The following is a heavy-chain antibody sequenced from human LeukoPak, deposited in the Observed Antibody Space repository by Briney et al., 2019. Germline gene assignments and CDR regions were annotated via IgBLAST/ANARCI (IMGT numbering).Heavy chain of an antibody. CDR3: ARHVGILAPFDY. J-gene: IGHJ4*02. CDR1: GYSFTSYW. Sequence: GESLKISCKGSGYSFTSYWISWVRQMPGKGLEWMGRIDPSDSYTNYRPSFQGHVTISADKSISTAYLQWSSLKASDTAMYYCARHVGILAPFDYWGQGTLVTVSS. CDR2: IDPSDSYT. V-gene: IGHV5-10-1*01. D-gene: IGHD2-15*01.